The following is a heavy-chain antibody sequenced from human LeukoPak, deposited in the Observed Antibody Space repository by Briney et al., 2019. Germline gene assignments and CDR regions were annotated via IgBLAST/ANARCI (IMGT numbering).Heavy chain of an antibody. CDR1: GFTVSRNH. J-gene: IGHJ4*02. D-gene: IGHD2-15*01. V-gene: IGHV3-53*01. Sequence: GGSLRLSCAACGFTVSRNHMTWVRQAPGKGLEWVSIIYSGGSTYYSDSVRGRFTISRDSSQNTLYLQMNGLRVEDTAVYYCVTLPTGDYWGQGTLVTVSS. CDR3: VTLPTGDY. CDR2: IYSGGST.